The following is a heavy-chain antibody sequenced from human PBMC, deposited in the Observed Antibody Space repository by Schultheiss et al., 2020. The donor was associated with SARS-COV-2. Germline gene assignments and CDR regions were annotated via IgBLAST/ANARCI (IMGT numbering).Heavy chain of an antibody. CDR2: ISSSSSYI. D-gene: IGHD1-26*01. Sequence: GGSLRLSCAASGFTFSSYSMNWVRQAPGKGLEWVSSISSSSSYIYYADSVKGRFTISRDNSKNTLYLQMNSLRAEDTAVYYCAKDASELWELFDYWGQGTLVTVSS. J-gene: IGHJ4*02. CDR1: GFTFSSYS. V-gene: IGHV3-21*04. CDR3: AKDASELWELFDY.